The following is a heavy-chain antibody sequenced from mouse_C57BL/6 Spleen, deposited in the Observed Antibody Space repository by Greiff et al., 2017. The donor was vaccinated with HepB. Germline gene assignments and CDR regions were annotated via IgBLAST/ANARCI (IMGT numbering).Heavy chain of an antibody. CDR1: GFTFSSYA. J-gene: IGHJ2*01. CDR2: ISDGGSYT. Sequence: EVKLVESGGGLVKPGGSLKLSCAASGFTFSSYAMSWVRQTPEKRLEWVATISDGGSYTYYPDNVKGRFTISRDNAKNNLYLQMSHLKSEDTAMYYCARDPDYYGSSYGFDYWGQGTTLTVSS. D-gene: IGHD1-1*01. CDR3: ARDPDYYGSSYGFDY. V-gene: IGHV5-4*01.